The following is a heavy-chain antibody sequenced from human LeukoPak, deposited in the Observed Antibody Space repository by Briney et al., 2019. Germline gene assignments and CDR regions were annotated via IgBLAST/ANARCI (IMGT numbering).Heavy chain of an antibody. CDR3: ARVDIYDSSGYYYDGLEYFQH. V-gene: IGHV4-4*02. J-gene: IGHJ1*01. D-gene: IGHD3-22*01. Sequence: KPSETLSLTCAVSGGSISTSKWWSRVRQPPGKGLEWIGEIYYSGSTNYNPSLNDRVTISVDTSKNQFSLKLSSVTAADTAVYYCARVDIYDSSGYYYDGLEYFQHWGQGTLVTVSS. CDR2: IYYSGST. CDR1: GGSISTSKW.